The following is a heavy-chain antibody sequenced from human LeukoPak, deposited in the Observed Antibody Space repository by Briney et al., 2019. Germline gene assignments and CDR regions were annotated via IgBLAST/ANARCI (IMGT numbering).Heavy chain of an antibody. CDR2: IYSSGTT. J-gene: IGHJ4*02. V-gene: IGHV4-59*01. CDR3: GRRPAVDGPIDN. Sequence: SETLSLTCVVSGVSLQRSFWTWVRQPPGKGLEWIGRIYSSGTTDYSPSLKSRLTISIDTSKNQFSLRLASMTVADTAVYFCGRRPAVDGPIDNWGQGILVAVSS. CDR1: GVSLQRSF. D-gene: IGHD3/OR15-3a*01.